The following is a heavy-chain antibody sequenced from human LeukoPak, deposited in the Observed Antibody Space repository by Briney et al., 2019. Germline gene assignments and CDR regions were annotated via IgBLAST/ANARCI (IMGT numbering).Heavy chain of an antibody. J-gene: IGHJ4*02. CDR2: ISAYNGNT. CDR3: ARDVKIWSAMIVVVIDY. D-gene: IGHD3-22*01. CDR1: GYTFTSYD. V-gene: IGHV1-18*01. Sequence: GASVKVSCKASGYTFTSYDINWVRQATGQGLEWMGCISAYNGNTNYAQKLQGRVTMTTDTSTSTAYMELRSLRSDDTAVYYCARDVKIWSAMIVVVIDYWGQGTLVTVSS.